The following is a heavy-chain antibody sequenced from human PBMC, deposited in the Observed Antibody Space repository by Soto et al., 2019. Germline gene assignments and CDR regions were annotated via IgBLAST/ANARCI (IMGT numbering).Heavy chain of an antibody. CDR3: ARGWGYFDNSGFPYFYAMDV. CDR1: GYSFTSYW. CDR2: IYPGDSDT. Sequence: GESLKISCKGSGYSFTSYWIGWVRQMPGKGLEWMGIIYPGDSDTRYSPSFQGQVTISADKSISTAYLQWSSLKASDTAVYHCARGWGYFDNSGFPYFYAMDVWGQGTTVTVTS. J-gene: IGHJ6*02. V-gene: IGHV5-51*01. D-gene: IGHD3-22*01.